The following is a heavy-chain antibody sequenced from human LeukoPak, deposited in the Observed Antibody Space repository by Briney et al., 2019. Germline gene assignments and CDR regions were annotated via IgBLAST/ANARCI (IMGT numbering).Heavy chain of an antibody. D-gene: IGHD6-13*01. J-gene: IGHJ6*02. CDR2: IKQDGSEK. CDR3: AKDMGAAAGTFYYGMDV. Sequence: GGSLRLSCAASGFTFSSYWMSWVRQAPGKGLEWVANIKQDGSEKYYVDSVKGRFTISRDNAKNSLYLQMNSLRAEDTALYYCAKDMGAAAGTFYYGMDVWGQGTTVTVSS. V-gene: IGHV3-7*03. CDR1: GFTFSSYW.